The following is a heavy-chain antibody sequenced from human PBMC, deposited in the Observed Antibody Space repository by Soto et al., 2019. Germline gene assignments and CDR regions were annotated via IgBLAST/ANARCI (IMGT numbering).Heavy chain of an antibody. Sequence: QVQLVQSGAEVKKPGSSVKVSCKASGGTFSSYAISWVRQAPGQGLEWMGGIIPIFGTANYAQKFQGRVTITADESTSTADMELSSLRSEDTAVYYCARASGIAAAGDYYYGMDVWGQGTTVTVSS. J-gene: IGHJ6*02. CDR1: GGTFSSYA. CDR2: IIPIFGTA. V-gene: IGHV1-69*01. D-gene: IGHD6-13*01. CDR3: ARASGIAAAGDYYYGMDV.